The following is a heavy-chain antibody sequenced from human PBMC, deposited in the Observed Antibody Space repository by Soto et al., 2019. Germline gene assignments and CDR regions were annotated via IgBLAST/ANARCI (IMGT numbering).Heavy chain of an antibody. CDR3: AKDRMGVRKNNWFDP. D-gene: IGHD3-10*01. J-gene: IGHJ5*02. V-gene: IGHV3-23*01. CDR2: ISGSGGST. CDR1: GFTFSSYA. Sequence: EVQLLESGGGLVQPGGSLRLSCAASGFTFSSYAMSWVRQAPGKGLEWVSAISGSGGSTSYADSVKGRFTISRDNSKNTLYLQLNSLRAEDTAVYYCAKDRMGVRKNNWFDPWGQGTLVTVSS.